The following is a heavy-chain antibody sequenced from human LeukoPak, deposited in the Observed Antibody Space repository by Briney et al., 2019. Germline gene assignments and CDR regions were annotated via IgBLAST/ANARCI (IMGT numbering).Heavy chain of an antibody. CDR1: GFTFEDYA. V-gene: IGHV3-9*01. J-gene: IGHJ4*02. CDR3: ARGRGYQPLLAY. CDR2: ISWNSGSI. D-gene: IGHD2-2*01. Sequence: GGSLRLSCAASGFTFEDYAMHWVRQAPGKGLEWVSGISWNSGSIGYADSVKGRFTISRDNAKNSLYLQMNSLRAEDTALYYCARGRGYQPLLAYWGQGTLVTVSS.